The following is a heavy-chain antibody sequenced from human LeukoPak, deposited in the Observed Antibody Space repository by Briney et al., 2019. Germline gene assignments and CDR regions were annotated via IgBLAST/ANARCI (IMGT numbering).Heavy chain of an antibody. V-gene: IGHV3-21*01. J-gene: IGHJ4*02. Sequence: GGSLRLSCAASGFTFSSYSMNWVRQAPGKGLEWVSSITRSNYIYYADSVKGRFTISRDNAKNSLYLQMNSLRAEDTAVYYCVRGIEYWGQGTLVTVSS. CDR3: VRGIEY. CDR2: ITRSNYI. CDR1: GFTFSSYS.